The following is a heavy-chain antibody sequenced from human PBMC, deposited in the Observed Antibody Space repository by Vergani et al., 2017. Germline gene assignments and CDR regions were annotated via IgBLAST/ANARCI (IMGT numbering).Heavy chain of an antibody. CDR2: IYGSGTT. Sequence: QVQLQESGPGLVKPSETLSLTCTVSGCSISNGYHWGWIRQPPGEGLEWIGRIYGSGTTNYNPSLRSRVTISVDTSKNQFSLPLSSVTAADTAVYFCAREPHYYDATGYNYHVWGQGPLVIVSS. V-gene: IGHV4-38-2*02. CDR3: AREPHYYDATGYNYHV. J-gene: IGHJ4*02. CDR1: GCSISNGYH. D-gene: IGHD3-22*01.